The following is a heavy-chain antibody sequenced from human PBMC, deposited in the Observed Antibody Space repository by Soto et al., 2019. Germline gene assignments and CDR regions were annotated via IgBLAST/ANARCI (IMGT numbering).Heavy chain of an antibody. CDR3: ARDIVVVPAAMFAFDI. CDR2: MNPNSGNT. V-gene: IGHV1-8*01. Sequence: ASVKVSCKASGYTFTSYDINWVRQATGQGLEWMGWMNPNSGNTGYAQKFQGRVTMTRNTSISTAYMELSSLRSEDTAVYYCARDIVVVPAAMFAFDIWGQGTMVTVSS. D-gene: IGHD2-2*01. J-gene: IGHJ3*02. CDR1: GYTFTSYD.